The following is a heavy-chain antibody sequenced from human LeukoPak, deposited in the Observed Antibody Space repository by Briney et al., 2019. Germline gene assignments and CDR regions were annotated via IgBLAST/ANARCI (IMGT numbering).Heavy chain of an antibody. V-gene: IGHV3-23*01. CDR1: GFTLSSYA. D-gene: IGHD1-26*01. CDR2: ISGSGGST. Sequence: GGSLRLSCAHSGFTLSSYAMSWVRQAPGKGLEWVSAISGSGGSTYYADSVKGRFTISRDNSKNTLYLQMNSLRAEDTAVYYCASTWELLGFDYWGQGTLVTVSS. J-gene: IGHJ4*02. CDR3: ASTWELLGFDY.